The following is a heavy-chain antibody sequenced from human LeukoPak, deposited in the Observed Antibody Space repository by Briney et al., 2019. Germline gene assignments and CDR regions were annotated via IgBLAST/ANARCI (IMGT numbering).Heavy chain of an antibody. CDR3: ARGYGSGSYAYYYGMDV. J-gene: IGHJ6*02. V-gene: IGHV4-59*01. CDR1: GGSISSYY. D-gene: IGHD3-10*01. CDR2: IYYSGST. Sequence: SETLTLTCTVSGGSISSYYWSWIRQPPGKGLEWIGYIYYSGSTNYNPSLKSRVTISIDTSKNQFSLKLSSVTAADTAVYYCARGYGSGSYAYYYGMDVWGQGTTVTVSS.